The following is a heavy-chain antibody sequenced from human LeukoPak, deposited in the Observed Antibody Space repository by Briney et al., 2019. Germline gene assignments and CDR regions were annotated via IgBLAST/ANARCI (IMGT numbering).Heavy chain of an antibody. J-gene: IGHJ3*02. Sequence: SEKVSCKASGFTFTSSAFQWVRKAHGQRLELKGWIVVGSGNTNYAQKFQERVTITRDMSTSTAYMELSSLRPEDTAVYYCAAGARGDAFDIWGQGTMVTVSS. CDR1: GFTFTSSA. V-gene: IGHV1-58*01. D-gene: IGHD3-16*01. CDR2: IVVGSGNT. CDR3: AAGARGDAFDI.